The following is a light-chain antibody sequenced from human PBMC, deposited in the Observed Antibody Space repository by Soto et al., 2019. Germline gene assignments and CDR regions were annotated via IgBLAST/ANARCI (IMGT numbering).Light chain of an antibody. J-gene: IGLJ1*01. Sequence: QSVLTQPASASGSPGQSITISCTGTGSDVGAYKYVSWYQQHPGKALKVMIYEVRNRPSGVSNRFSGSKSGNTASLTICGLQAEDEADYFCSSYSSSSTLLVFGTGTKVTVL. CDR2: EVR. V-gene: IGLV2-14*01. CDR1: GSDVGAYKY. CDR3: SSYSSSSTLLV.